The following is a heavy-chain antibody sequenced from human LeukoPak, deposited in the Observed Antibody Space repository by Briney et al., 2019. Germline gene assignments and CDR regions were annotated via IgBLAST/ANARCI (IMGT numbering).Heavy chain of an antibody. CDR1: GYTFTSYD. V-gene: IGHV7-4-1*02. CDR3: ARAWGGSYYGAFDI. CDR2: INTNTGNP. J-gene: IGHJ3*02. Sequence: ASVKVSCKASGYTFTSYDINWVRQAPGQGLEWMGWINTNTGNPTYAQGFTGRFVFSLDTSVSTAYLQISSLKAEDTAVYYCARAWGGSYYGAFDIWGQGTMVTVSS. D-gene: IGHD1-26*01.